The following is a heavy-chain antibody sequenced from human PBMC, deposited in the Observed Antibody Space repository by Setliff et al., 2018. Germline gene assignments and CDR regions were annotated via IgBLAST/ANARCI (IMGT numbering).Heavy chain of an antibody. J-gene: IGHJ4*02. CDR3: AKSSGSSSSTNLEY. CDR2: ITDDGGTT. V-gene: IGHV3-23*01. D-gene: IGHD6-6*01. Sequence: GESLTISCAASGFTFSTYDMSWVRQAPGKGLEWVSAITDDGGTTRYAGSVKGRFTIARDNSNSTLYLQMNSLRVEDTALYYCAKSSGSSSSTNLEYLGPGTLVTVSS. CDR1: GFTFSTYD.